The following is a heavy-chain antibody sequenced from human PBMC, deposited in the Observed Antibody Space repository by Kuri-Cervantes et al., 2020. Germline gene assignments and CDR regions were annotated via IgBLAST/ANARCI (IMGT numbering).Heavy chain of an antibody. CDR2: IIPLFGTA. J-gene: IGHJ4*02. D-gene: IGHD3-16*01. Sequence: SVKVSCRASGGTFSSYAISWVRQAPGQGLEWMGGIIPLFGTANYAQKFQARVTITSDTFASTAYMEVSSLRSEDTAVYYCARGDDYVWGTCLFDYWGQGTLVTVSS. CDR1: GGTFSSYA. V-gene: IGHV1-69*05. CDR3: ARGDDYVWGTCLFDY.